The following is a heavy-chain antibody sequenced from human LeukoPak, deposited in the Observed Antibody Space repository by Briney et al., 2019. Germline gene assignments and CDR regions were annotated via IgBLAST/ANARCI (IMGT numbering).Heavy chain of an antibody. V-gene: IGHV3-7*01. D-gene: IGHD4-17*01. Sequence: PGGSLRLSCAASGFTFSSYWMSWVRQAPGKGLEWVANIKQDGSEKYYVDSVKGRFTISRDNAKNSLYLQMNSLRAEDTAVYYCARGHGDYEVRYFDYWGQGTLVTVSS. CDR2: IKQDGSEK. CDR3: ARGHGDYEVRYFDY. J-gene: IGHJ4*02. CDR1: GFTFSSYW.